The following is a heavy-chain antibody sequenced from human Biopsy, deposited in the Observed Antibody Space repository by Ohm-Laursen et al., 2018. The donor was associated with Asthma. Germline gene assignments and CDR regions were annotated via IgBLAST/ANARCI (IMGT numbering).Heavy chain of an antibody. V-gene: IGHV4-34*01. CDR1: GGSFSSNY. CDR2: THHSGYT. J-gene: IGHJ4*02. Sequence: SDTLSLTCAVYGGSFSSNYWSWIRQTPGKGLEWLGDTHHSGYTTYSPSLSSRPTLSVDTSKNHFSLILSSVTAADTAVYYCARHDHRWDTYADFWGQGTLVTVSS. CDR3: ARHDHRWDTYADF. D-gene: IGHD2-2*01.